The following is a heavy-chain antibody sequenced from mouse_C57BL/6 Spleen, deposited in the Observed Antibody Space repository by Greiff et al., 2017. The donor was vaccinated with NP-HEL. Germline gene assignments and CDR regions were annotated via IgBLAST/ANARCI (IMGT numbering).Heavy chain of an antibody. J-gene: IGHJ1*03. CDR3: ARRDYYGSYWYFDV. V-gene: IGHV3-6*01. CDR1: GYSITSGYY. Sequence: EVKLQESGPGLVKPSQSLSLTCSVTGYSITSGYYWNWIRQFPGNKLEWMGYISYDGSNNYNPSLKNRISITRDTSKNQFFLKLNSVTTEDTATYYCARRDYYGSYWYFDVWGTGTTVTVSS. CDR2: ISYDGSN. D-gene: IGHD1-1*01.